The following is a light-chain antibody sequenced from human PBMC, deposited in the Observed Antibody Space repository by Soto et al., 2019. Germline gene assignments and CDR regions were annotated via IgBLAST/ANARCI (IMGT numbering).Light chain of an antibody. CDR1: QSITNY. J-gene: IGKJ5*01. V-gene: IGKV1-39*01. Sequence: DIQMTQSPSSLSASVGDRVTITCRASQSITNYLNWYQQKPGKAPKLLIYAASSFQSGVPSRFSGSGSGTDFTLTISSLQPEDFATYYCQQTYSAPSITFCQGTRLEIK. CDR3: QQTYSAPSIT. CDR2: AAS.